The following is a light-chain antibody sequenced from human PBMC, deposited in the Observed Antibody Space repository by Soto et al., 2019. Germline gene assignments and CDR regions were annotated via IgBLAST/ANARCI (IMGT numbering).Light chain of an antibody. CDR2: GAS. CDR1: QSVSSSY. CDR3: QQYGSSWT. J-gene: IGKJ1*01. Sequence: EVVLTQSPRTLSLSPGERATLSCRASQSVSSSYLAWYQQKPGHAPRLLIYGASSRATGIPDRFSGSGSGTDFTLTISRLEPEDFAVYYCQQYGSSWTFGQGTKVDIK. V-gene: IGKV3-20*01.